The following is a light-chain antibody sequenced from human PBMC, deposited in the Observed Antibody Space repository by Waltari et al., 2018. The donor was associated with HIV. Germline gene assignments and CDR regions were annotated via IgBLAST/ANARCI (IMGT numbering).Light chain of an antibody. CDR1: QSVSSL. J-gene: IGKJ4*01. V-gene: IGKV3-11*01. CDR3: QQRSSWPLT. Sequence: ENVLTQSPATLSLSPGERATLSCRASQSVSSLLAWYQQKAGQAPRLLIYDASNRATGTPPRFSGSGSGTDFTLSISSLEPEDFAVYYCQQRSSWPLTFGGGTKVEIK. CDR2: DAS.